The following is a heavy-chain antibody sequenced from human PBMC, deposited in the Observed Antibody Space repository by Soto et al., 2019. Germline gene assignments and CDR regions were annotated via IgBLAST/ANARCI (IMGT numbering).Heavy chain of an antibody. Sequence: QVQLQESGPGLVKPSQTLSLTCTVSGGSISSGGYYWSWIRQHPGKGLEWIGYIYYSGSTYYNPSLTSRVTISVDTSKTQFSLKLSSVTAADTAVYYCARSGYSYGPNPLLYWCQGTLVTVSS. CDR1: GGSISSGGYY. J-gene: IGHJ4*02. D-gene: IGHD5-18*01. V-gene: IGHV4-31*03. CDR2: IYYSGST. CDR3: ARSGYSYGPNPLLY.